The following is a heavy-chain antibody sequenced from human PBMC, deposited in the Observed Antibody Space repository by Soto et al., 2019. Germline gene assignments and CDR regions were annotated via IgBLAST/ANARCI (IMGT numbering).Heavy chain of an antibody. CDR1: GGSISSGDYY. CDR2: IYYSGST. V-gene: IGHV4-30-4*01. J-gene: IGHJ5*02. CDR3: ARAPPYDFWKFDP. Sequence: QVQLQESGPGLVKPSQTLSPTCTVSGGSISSGDYYWSWIRQPPGKGLEWIGYIYYSGSTYYNPSLKSRVTISVDTSKNQFSLKLSSVTAADTAVYYCARAPPYDFWKFDPWGQGTLVTVSS. D-gene: IGHD3-3*01.